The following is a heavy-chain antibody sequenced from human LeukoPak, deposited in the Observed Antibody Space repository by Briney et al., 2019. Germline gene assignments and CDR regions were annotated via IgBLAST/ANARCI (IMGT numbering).Heavy chain of an antibody. D-gene: IGHD3-3*01. J-gene: IGHJ6*02. CDR1: GFTFTSSA. CDR3: AVLYYDFWSGYDTRPEGYYYYGMDV. V-gene: IGHV1-58*01. Sequence: ASVKVSCKASGFTFTSSAVQWVRQARGQRLEWIGWIVVGSGNTNYAQKLQGRVTMTRDTSTSTVYMELSSLRSEDTAVYYCAVLYYDFWSGYDTRPEGYYYYGMDVWGQGTTVTVSS. CDR2: IVVGSGNT.